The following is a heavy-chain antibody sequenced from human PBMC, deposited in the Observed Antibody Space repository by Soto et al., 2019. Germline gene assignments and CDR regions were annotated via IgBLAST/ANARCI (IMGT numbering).Heavy chain of an antibody. V-gene: IGHV3-11*01. CDR1: GFTFSDHY. D-gene: IGHD1-1*01. CDR3: ARDPDTTSKIDH. J-gene: IGHJ4*02. Sequence: GGSLRRSCTASGFTFSDHYISWIRQAPGKGLEWVSYISISGSPLYYADSVKGRFTISRDNAKNSLYLQMSSLRAEDTALYYCARDPDTTSKIDHWGQGTQVTVSS. CDR2: ISISGSPL.